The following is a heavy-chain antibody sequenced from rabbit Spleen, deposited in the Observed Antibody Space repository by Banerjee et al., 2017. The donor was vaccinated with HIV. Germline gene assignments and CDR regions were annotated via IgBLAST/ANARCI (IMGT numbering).Heavy chain of an antibody. Sequence: QSLEESGGDLVKPGASLTLTCTASGVSFSSSSYMCWVRQAPGKGLEWIACIDTGSGSTHYASWAKGRFTISKTSSTTVTLQMTSLTAADTATYFCARDRAGDAGDAFGNWGFSLWGPGTLVTVS. CDR1: GVSFSSSSY. D-gene: IGHD4-2*01. J-gene: IGHJ4*01. CDR3: ARDRAGDAGDAFGNWGFSL. CDR2: IDTGSGST. V-gene: IGHV1S40*01.